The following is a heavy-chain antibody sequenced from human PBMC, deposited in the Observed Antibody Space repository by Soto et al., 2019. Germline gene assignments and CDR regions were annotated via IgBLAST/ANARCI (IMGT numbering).Heavy chain of an antibody. CDR2: IYYSGST. CDR3: ARSLAWSGYHYYYYMDV. J-gene: IGHJ6*03. Sequence: PSETLSLTCTVSGGSISSYYWSWIRQPPGKGLEWIGYIYYSGSTNYNPSLKSRVTISVDTSKNQFSLKLSSVTAADTAVYYCARSLAWSGYHYYYYMDVWGKGTTVSGSS. V-gene: IGHV4-59*01. CDR1: GGSISSYY. D-gene: IGHD3-3*01.